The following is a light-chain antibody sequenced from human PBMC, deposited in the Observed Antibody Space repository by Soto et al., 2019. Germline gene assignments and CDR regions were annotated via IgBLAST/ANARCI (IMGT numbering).Light chain of an antibody. CDR3: QQYNNSPHT. J-gene: IGKJ2*01. CDR1: QSVSSN. V-gene: IGKV3D-15*01. CDR2: GAS. Sequence: EIVMTQSPATLSVSPGERATLSCRASQSVSSNLAWYQQKPGQAPRLLIYGASIRATGIPARLSGSGSGTEFTLTISSLQYEDFAVYYCQQYNNSPHTFGHGTKLEIK.